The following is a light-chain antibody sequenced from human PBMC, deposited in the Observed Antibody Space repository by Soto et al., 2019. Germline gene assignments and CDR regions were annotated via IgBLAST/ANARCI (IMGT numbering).Light chain of an antibody. J-gene: IGKJ2*01. CDR1: HTVASN. V-gene: IGKV3-15*01. CDR2: GAS. Sequence: EIVMTQSPSTLSVSPGERATLSCRASHTVASNLAWYQQKPGQAPRLLIHGASSRATGVPARFSGSGSGTEFTLTISSLQSEDFAGYYCQQYHNWPPQYTFGQGTKLQIK. CDR3: QQYHNWPPQYT.